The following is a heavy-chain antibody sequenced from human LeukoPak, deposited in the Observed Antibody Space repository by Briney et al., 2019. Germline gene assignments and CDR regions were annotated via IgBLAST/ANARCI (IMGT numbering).Heavy chain of an antibody. CDR2: ISYDGSNK. CDR3: ARANSSSWPDAFDI. D-gene: IGHD6-13*01. Sequence: GGSLRLSCAASGFTFSSYAMHWVRQAPGKGLEWVAVISYDGSNKYYADSVKGRFTISRDNAKNSLYLQMNSLRAEDTAVYYCARANSSSWPDAFDIWGQGTMVTVSS. CDR1: GFTFSSYA. J-gene: IGHJ3*02. V-gene: IGHV3-30-3*01.